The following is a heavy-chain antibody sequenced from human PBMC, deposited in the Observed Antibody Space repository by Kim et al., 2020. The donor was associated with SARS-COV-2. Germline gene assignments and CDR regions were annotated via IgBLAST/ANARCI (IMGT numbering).Heavy chain of an antibody. Sequence: ASVKVSCKASGYTFTSYGISWVRQAPGQGLEWMGWISAYNGNTNYAQKLQGRVTMTTDTSTSTAYMELRSLRSDDTAVYYCAREPVAQTYYYYGMDVWGQGTTVTVSS. CDR2: ISAYNGNT. CDR1: GYTFTSYG. CDR3: AREPVAQTYYYYGMDV. J-gene: IGHJ6*02. V-gene: IGHV1-18*01. D-gene: IGHD2-15*01.